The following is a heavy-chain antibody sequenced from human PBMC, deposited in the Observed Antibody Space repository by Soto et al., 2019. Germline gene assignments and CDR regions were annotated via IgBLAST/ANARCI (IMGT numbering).Heavy chain of an antibody. CDR1: GGSISSYY. CDR3: ARVGMVATNTANFDY. Sequence: SETLSLTCTVSGGSISSYYWSWIRQPPGKGLEWIGYIYYSGSTNYNPSLKSRVTISVDTSKNQFSLKLSSVTAADTAVYYCARVGMVATNTANFDYWGQGTLVTVSS. J-gene: IGHJ4*02. D-gene: IGHD5-12*01. V-gene: IGHV4-59*01. CDR2: IYYSGST.